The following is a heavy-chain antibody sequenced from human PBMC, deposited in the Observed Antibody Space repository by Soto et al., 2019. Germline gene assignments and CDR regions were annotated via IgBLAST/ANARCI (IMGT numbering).Heavy chain of an antibody. D-gene: IGHD3-16*01. V-gene: IGHV1-18*01. Sequence: QVQLMQSGAEVKKPGASVKVSCKPSGYTFSSYGIAWVRQAPGQGLEWMGWINIYKGNTNYAQKFQDRVTMTTDTSTRTVYMELMSLGSDDTAVYYCARERGGYAYGDYWGQGTLVTVSS. CDR2: INIYKGNT. CDR1: GYTFSSYG. J-gene: IGHJ4*02. CDR3: ARERGGYAYGDY.